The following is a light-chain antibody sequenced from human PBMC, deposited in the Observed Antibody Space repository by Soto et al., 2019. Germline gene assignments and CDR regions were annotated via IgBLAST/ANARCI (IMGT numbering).Light chain of an antibody. V-gene: IGKV1-5*03. CDR1: QSISSW. Sequence: DLQMTQSPSTLSASVGDRLTITCRASQSISSWLAWFQQKPGKAPNLLIYQASSLEGGVPSRFSGSGSGTEFTLTISSLQPDDSATYYCQQYYVNPWTFGQGTKVDIK. CDR3: QQYYVNPWT. CDR2: QAS. J-gene: IGKJ1*01.